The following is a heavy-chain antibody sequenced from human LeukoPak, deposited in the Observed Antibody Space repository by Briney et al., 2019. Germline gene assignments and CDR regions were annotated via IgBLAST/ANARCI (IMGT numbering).Heavy chain of an antibody. CDR3: AREGRQDYVYFDD. J-gene: IGHJ4*02. CDR2: INYSGST. V-gene: IGHV4-59*01. D-gene: IGHD4-17*01. Sequence: SETLSLTRTVSGGSISSYYWSWIRQPPGKGLEWIGYINYSGSTNYNPSLKSRVTMSVDTSKNQFSLKLSSATAADTAMYYCAREGRQDYVYFDDWGQGSLVTVSS. CDR1: GGSISSYY.